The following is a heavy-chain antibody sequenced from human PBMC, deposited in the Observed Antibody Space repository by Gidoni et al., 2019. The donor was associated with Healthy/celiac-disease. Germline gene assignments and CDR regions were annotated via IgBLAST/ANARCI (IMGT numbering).Heavy chain of an antibody. CDR2: ISWNSGSI. V-gene: IGHV3-9*01. CDR3: AKGRFLEWSYFDY. Sequence: EVKLVESGGGLVQTGRYLRLSCAASGFPFDDYAMHWGRQAPGKGLAWVSGISWNSGSIGYADSVKGRFTISRDNAKNSLYLQMNSLRAEDTALYYCAKGRFLEWSYFDYWGQGTLVTVSS. J-gene: IGHJ4*02. CDR1: GFPFDDYA. D-gene: IGHD3-3*01.